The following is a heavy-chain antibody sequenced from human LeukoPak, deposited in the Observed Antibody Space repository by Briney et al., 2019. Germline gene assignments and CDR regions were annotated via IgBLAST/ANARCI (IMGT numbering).Heavy chain of an antibody. V-gene: IGHV3-33*01. D-gene: IGHD3-3*01. CDR3: ARQLRTHTNWFDP. J-gene: IGHJ5*02. CDR2: IWYDGSNR. Sequence: PGGSLRLSCAASGFTFSSFGMHWVRQAPGKGLEWVAVIWYDGSNRYYADSVKGRFTISRDNAKNSLYLQMNSLRAEDTAVYYCARQLRTHTNWFDPWGQGTLVTVSS. CDR1: GFTFSSFG.